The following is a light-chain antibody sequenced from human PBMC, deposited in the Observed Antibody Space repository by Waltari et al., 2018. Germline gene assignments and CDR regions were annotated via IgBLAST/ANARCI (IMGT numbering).Light chain of an antibody. CDR2: AAS. V-gene: IGKV1-8*01. CDR1: QGISSY. Sequence: AIRITQSPSSLSASTGDSVTITCRASQGISSYLAWYQQKPGKAPKLLIYAASTLQSGFPSRFSGSGSGTDFTLTISCLQSEDFATYYCQQYYSYPQTFGQGTKVEIK. J-gene: IGKJ1*01. CDR3: QQYYSYPQT.